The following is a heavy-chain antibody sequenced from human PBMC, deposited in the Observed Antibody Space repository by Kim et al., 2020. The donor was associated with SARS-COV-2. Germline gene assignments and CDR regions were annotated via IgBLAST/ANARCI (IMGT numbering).Heavy chain of an antibody. Sequence: SETLSLTCTVSGGSISSSSYYWGWIRQPPGKGLEWIGSIYYSGSTYYNPSLTSRVTISVDTSKNQFSLKLSSVTAADTAVYSCARRWEYSSGWYGGDFD. V-gene: IGHV4-39*01. CDR2: IYYSGST. D-gene: IGHD6-19*01. J-gene: IGHJ4*01. CDR3: ARRWEYSSGWYGGDFD. CDR1: GGSISSSSYY.